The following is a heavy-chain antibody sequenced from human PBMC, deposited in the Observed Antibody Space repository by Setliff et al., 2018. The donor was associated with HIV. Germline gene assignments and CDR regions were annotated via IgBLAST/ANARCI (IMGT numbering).Heavy chain of an antibody. Sequence: SETLSLTCTVSSGSISGDNWWSWVRQPPGKGLEWIGEIYHRGSTNYNPSLKSRVTISVDKSKNQFSLKLTSVTAADTAVYYCARGGYYDILTGYSNGFDYWGQGTLVTVSS. J-gene: IGHJ4*02. CDR3: ARGGYYDILTGYSNGFDY. CDR1: SGSISGDNW. V-gene: IGHV4-4*02. D-gene: IGHD3-9*01. CDR2: IYHRGST.